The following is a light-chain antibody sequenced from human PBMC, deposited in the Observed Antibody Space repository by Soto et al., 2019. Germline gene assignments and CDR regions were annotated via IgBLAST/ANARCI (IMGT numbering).Light chain of an antibody. Sequence: EIVLTQSPATLSLSPGERATLSCRASQSVSIYLSWYHHQPGQAPSLLLNDASNSATGIPARCSGSGSATAVTLPISSRQPEDFAAYYCHQRTKWPRTFGQGTKVEIK. CDR3: HQRTKWPRT. J-gene: IGKJ1*01. V-gene: IGKV3-11*01. CDR2: DAS. CDR1: QSVSIY.